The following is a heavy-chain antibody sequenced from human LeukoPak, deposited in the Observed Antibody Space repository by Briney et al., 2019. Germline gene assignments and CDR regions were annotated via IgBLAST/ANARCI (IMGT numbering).Heavy chain of an antibody. CDR2: INPNSGGT. V-gene: IGHV1-2*02. Sequence: ASVKVSCKASGYTFTGYYMHWVRQAPGQGLEWMGWINPNSGGTNYAQKFQGRVTMTEDTSTDTAYMELSSLRSEDTAVYYCATHFKAGSYMSYYFDYWGQGTLVTVSS. CDR3: ATHFKAGSYMSYYFDY. CDR1: GYTFTGYY. D-gene: IGHD1-26*01. J-gene: IGHJ4*02.